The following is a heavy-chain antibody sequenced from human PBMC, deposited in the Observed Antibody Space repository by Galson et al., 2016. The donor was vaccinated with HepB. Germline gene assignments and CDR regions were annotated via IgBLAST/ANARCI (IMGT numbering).Heavy chain of an antibody. D-gene: IGHD5-12*01. J-gene: IGHJ5*02. Sequence: SVKVSCKASGFTFTGYYIHWLRQAPDHGLEWLGWIHPGYTDTTYGQKFQDRITMTADTSITTAYLEVSSLTPDDTAIHYFARDPLRKPNFFDPWGQGSLVIVSS. CDR3: ARDPLRKPNFFDP. V-gene: IGHV1-2*02. CDR1: GFTFTGYY. CDR2: IHPGYTDT.